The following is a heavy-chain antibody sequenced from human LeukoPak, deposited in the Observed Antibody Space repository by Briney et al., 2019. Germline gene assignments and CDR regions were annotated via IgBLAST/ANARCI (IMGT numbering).Heavy chain of an antibody. CDR2: INQDGTEK. CDR3: AKVAKYYYGPETYYFFEQ. J-gene: IGHJ4*02. Sequence: PGESLRLSCAASGFTFTTYWMSWVRQAPGKGLEGVANINQDGTEKYYVDSGKGRFTISRDYAKQSLFLQMNSLRVEHTAVYYCAKVAKYYYGPETYYFFEQWGQGTPVTAAS. V-gene: IGHV3-7*01. CDR1: GFTFTTYW. D-gene: IGHD3-10*01.